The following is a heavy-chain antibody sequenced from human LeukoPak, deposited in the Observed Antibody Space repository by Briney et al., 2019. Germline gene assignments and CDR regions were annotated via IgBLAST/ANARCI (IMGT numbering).Heavy chain of an antibody. CDR2: IIPIFGTA. J-gene: IGHJ3*02. D-gene: IGHD6-6*01. CDR1: GGTFSSYA. CDR3: AREGDSSSSAAFDI. Sequence: ASVKVSCKASGGTFSSYAISWVRQAPGQGLEWMGGIIPIFGTANYAQKFQGRVTITTDESTSTAYMELSSLRSEDTAVYYCAREGDSSSSAAFDIWGQGTMVTVSS. V-gene: IGHV1-69*05.